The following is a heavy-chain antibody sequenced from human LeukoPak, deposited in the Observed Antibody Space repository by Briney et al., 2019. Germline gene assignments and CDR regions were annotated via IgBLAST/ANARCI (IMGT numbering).Heavy chain of an antibody. V-gene: IGHV1-18*01. CDR3: ARDVDSSGHSLDY. D-gene: IGHD3-22*01. CDR1: GYTFTGDG. CDR2: ISAYNGNT. Sequence: ASLKVSCXTSGYTFTGDGMSWVRQAPGQGLERMGWISAYNGNTNYAQKLQGRVTMTTDTSTSTAYMELRSLRSDDTAVYYCARDVDSSGHSLDYWGQGTLVTVSS. J-gene: IGHJ4*02.